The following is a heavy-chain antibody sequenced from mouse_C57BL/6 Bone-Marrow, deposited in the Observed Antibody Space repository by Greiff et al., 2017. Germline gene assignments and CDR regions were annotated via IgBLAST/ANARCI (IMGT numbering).Heavy chain of an antibody. CDR3: VRLRHAMDY. Sequence: VQLQQSGAELVRPGTSVKMSCKASGYTFTNYWIGWAKQRPGQGLEWIGRIHPSDSDTNYTQKFKGKATLTVDKSSSTAYMQLSSVKSEDSAVYYCVRLRHAMDYWGQGTSVTVSS. D-gene: IGHD2-4*01. CDR1: GYTFTNYW. V-gene: IGHV1-74*01. CDR2: IHPSDSDT. J-gene: IGHJ4*01.